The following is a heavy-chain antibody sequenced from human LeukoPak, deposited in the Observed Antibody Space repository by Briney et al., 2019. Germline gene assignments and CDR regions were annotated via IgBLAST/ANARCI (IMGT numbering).Heavy chain of an antibody. CDR1: GYTFTSYG. CDR3: ARVGDYYDSSGYSNRKLDY. CDR2: ISAYNGNT. D-gene: IGHD3-22*01. Sequence: ASVKVSCKASGYTFTSYGVSWVRQAPGQGLEWMGWISAYNGNTNYAQKLQGRVTMTTDTSTSTAYMELRSLRSDDTAVYYCARVGDYYDSSGYSNRKLDYWGQGTLVTVSS. J-gene: IGHJ4*02. V-gene: IGHV1-18*01.